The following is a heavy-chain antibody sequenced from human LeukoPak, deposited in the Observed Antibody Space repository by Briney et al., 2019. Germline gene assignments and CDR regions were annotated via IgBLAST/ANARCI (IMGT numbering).Heavy chain of an antibody. D-gene: IGHD6-19*01. CDR1: GFTFSKYC. CDR3: ARDRGVAVADGFDP. V-gene: IGHV3-7*01. Sequence: GGSLRLSCVASGFTFSKYCMSWVRQAPGKGLEWVANIREDGSEKYYVDSVKGRFTISRDNAKNSLYLEMNSLRAEDTAVYYCARDRGVAVADGFDPWGQGTLVTVSS. CDR2: IREDGSEK. J-gene: IGHJ5*02.